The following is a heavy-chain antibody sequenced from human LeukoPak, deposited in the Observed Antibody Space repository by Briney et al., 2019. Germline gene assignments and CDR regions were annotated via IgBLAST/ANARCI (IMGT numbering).Heavy chain of an antibody. CDR2: ISGSGGST. Sequence: GGSLRLSCAASGFTFSSYALSWGRQAQGKGLGWVSAISGSGGSTYYADSVKGRFTISRDNSKNTLYLQMNSLRAEDTAVYYCAKGTPLSGYYILFDYWGQGTLVTVSS. D-gene: IGHD3-22*01. CDR3: AKGTPLSGYYILFDY. CDR1: GFTFSSYA. V-gene: IGHV3-23*01. J-gene: IGHJ4*02.